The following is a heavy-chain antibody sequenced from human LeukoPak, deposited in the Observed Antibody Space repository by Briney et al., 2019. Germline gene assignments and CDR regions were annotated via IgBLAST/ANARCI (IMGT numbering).Heavy chain of an antibody. CDR2: VNPTGGST. V-gene: IGHV1-46*01. Sequence: EASVKVSCKAPGYTFSSHYMHWVRQAPGQGPEWMGVVNPTGGSTAYAQKFQGRVTMTRDMSTSTVYMELSSLRSEDTAVYYCARLLTSASTPEYYMDVWGKGTTVTVSS. J-gene: IGHJ6*03. D-gene: IGHD4-11*01. CDR3: ARLLTSASTPEYYMDV. CDR1: GYTFSSHY.